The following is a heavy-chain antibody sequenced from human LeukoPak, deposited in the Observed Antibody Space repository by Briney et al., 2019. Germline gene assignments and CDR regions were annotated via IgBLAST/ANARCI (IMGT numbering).Heavy chain of an antibody. CDR1: GGTFSSYA. J-gene: IGHJ4*02. CDR3: ARGDHYSSHRFDS. D-gene: IGHD6-13*01. Sequence: ASVKVSCKASGGTFSSYAISWVRQAPGQGLEWMGRIIPILGIANYAQKFQGRVTITAGKSTSTAYMELSSLRSEDTAVYYCARGDHYSSHRFDSWGQGTLVTVSS. CDR2: IIPILGIA. V-gene: IGHV1-69*04.